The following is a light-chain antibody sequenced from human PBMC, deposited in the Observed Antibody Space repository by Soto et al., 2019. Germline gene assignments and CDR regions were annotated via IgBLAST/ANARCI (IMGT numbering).Light chain of an antibody. J-gene: IGLJ1*01. V-gene: IGLV2-8*01. CDR2: EVN. CDR1: SGDVGGYNY. Sequence: QSVLTQPPSASGSPGQSVAISCTGTSGDVGGYNYVSWYQQHPGKAPKLMIYEVNERPSGVPDRFSGSKSGNTASLTVSGLQAEDEADSYCSSYAGSSNVFGTGTKVTVL. CDR3: SSYAGSSNV.